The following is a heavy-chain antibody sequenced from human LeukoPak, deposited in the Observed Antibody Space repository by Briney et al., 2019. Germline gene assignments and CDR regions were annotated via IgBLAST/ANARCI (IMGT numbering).Heavy chain of an antibody. CDR3: ARGAPGSYCSGGSCPYFDY. V-gene: IGHV1-8*01. D-gene: IGHD2-15*01. CDR1: GYTFTSYD. J-gene: IGHJ4*02. CDR2: VNSNSGNT. Sequence: ASVTVSCTASGYTFTSYDVNWVRQATGQGLEWMGWVNSNSGNTGYAQKFQGRVTMTTNTSISTAYMELSSLRSEDTAVYYCARGAPGSYCSGGSCPYFDYWGQGTLVSVSS.